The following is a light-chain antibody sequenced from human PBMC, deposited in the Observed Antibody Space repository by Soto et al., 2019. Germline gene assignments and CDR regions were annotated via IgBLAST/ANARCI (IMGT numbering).Light chain of an antibody. J-gene: IGKJ4*01. V-gene: IGKV3-15*01. Sequence: EVGMTQSPGTLSVPPGERATLSCRASQSVASNLAWYQQKPGQAPRLLIYGTSARATGVPARFSGSGSGTEFTLTISSLLSEDFAVYYCQQYNNWPLTFGGGTKVEL. CDR1: QSVASN. CDR2: GTS. CDR3: QQYNNWPLT.